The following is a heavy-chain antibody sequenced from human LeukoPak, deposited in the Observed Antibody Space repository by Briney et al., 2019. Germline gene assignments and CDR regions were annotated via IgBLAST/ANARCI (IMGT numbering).Heavy chain of an antibody. CDR1: GFTFSSYS. J-gene: IGHJ1*01. V-gene: IGHV3-48*01. D-gene: IGHD6-19*01. CDR3: AKDCTVAGRAAEYFQH. Sequence: GGSLRLSCAASGFTFSSYSMNWVRQAPGKGLEWVSYISSSSSTIYYADSVKGRFTISRDNAKNSLYLQMNSLRAEDTAVYYCAKDCTVAGRAAEYFQHWGQGTLVTVSS. CDR2: ISSSSSTI.